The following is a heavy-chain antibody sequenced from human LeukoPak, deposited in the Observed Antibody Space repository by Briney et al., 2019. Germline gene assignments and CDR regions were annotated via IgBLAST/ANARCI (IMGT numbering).Heavy chain of an antibody. CDR2: ISGSGGST. J-gene: IGHJ4*02. V-gene: IGHV3-23*01. CDR1: GFTFSSYA. Sequence: PGGSLRLSCAASGFTFSSYAMSWVRQAPGKGLEWVSAISGSGGSTYCADSVKGRFTISRDNSKNTLYLQMNSLRAEDTAVYYCAKDRRLDYGDGQYDYWGQGTLVTVSS. CDR3: AKDRRLDYGDGQYDY. D-gene: IGHD4-17*01.